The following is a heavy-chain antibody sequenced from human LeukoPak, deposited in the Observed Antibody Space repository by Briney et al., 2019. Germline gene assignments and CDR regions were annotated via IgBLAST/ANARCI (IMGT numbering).Heavy chain of an antibody. Sequence: SETLSLTCAVSGYSISSNYYWGWIRPPPRKRLEWIGTIYHSGTTYYNPSLKSRLTISVDTSKNQFSLKLSSVTAADTAVYYCAATPRSAFDYWGRGTLVTVSS. CDR2: IYHSGTT. CDR1: GYSISSNYY. V-gene: IGHV4-38-2*01. J-gene: IGHJ4*02. CDR3: AATPRSAFDY.